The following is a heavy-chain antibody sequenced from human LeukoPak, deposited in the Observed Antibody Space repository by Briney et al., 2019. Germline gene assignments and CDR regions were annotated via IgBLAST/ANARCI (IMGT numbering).Heavy chain of an antibody. Sequence: PGGSLRLSCAASGFTFSSYEMNWVRQAPGKGLEWVSYINTSGGAIYYADSVKSRFTISTDNANNSLCLQMNSLRAEDTAVYYCARRSGSYCVYFQHWGQGTLVTVSS. CDR1: GFTFSSYE. J-gene: IGHJ1*01. V-gene: IGHV3-48*03. D-gene: IGHD3-22*01. CDR2: INTSGGAI. CDR3: ARRSGSYCVYFQH.